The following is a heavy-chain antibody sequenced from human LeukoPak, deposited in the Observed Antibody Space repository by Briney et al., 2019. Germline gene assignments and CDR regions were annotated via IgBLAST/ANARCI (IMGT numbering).Heavy chain of an antibody. CDR2: IYYSGST. CDR3: ARLSAVAGIWYFDL. Sequence: PSETLSLTCAVYGESLNSYYWSWIRQPPGKGLEWIGSIYYSGSTYYNPSLKSRVTIPVDTSKNQFSLKLSSVTAADTAVYYCARLSAVAGIWYFDLWGRGTLVTVSS. D-gene: IGHD6-19*01. CDR1: GESLNSYY. J-gene: IGHJ2*01. V-gene: IGHV4-39*01.